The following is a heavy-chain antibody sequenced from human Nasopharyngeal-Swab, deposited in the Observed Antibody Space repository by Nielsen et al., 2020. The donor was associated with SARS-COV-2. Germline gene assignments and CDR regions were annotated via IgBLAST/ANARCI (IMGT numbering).Heavy chain of an antibody. Sequence: SETLSLTCTVSGGSISSYYWSWILQPPGKGLEWIGFIYYTGSTNYNPPLKSRVTISVDTSKNQFSLKLNSVTAADTAVYYCARGTNYYGSGDIWGQGTMVTVSS. J-gene: IGHJ3*02. V-gene: IGHV4-59*01. D-gene: IGHD3-10*01. CDR3: ARGTNYYGSGDI. CDR2: IYYTGST. CDR1: GGSISSYY.